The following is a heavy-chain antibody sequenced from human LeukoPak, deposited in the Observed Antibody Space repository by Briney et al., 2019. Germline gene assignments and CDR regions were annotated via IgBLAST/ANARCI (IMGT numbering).Heavy chain of an antibody. J-gene: IGHJ4*02. V-gene: IGHV1-2*02. CDR2: INPNSGGT. CDR1: GYTFTGYY. CDR3: ARGVGRWSGSYYLNY. D-gene: IGHD1-26*01. Sequence: ASVKVSCKASGYTFTGYYMRWVRQAPGQGLEWMGWINPNSGGTNYAQKFQGRVTMTRDTSISTAYMELSRLRSDDTAVYYCARGVGRWSGSYYLNYWGQGTLVTVSS.